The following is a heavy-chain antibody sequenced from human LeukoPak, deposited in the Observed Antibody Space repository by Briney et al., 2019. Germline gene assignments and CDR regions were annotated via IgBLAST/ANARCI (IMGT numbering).Heavy chain of an antibody. CDR1: GFTFSRHG. D-gene: IGHD3-3*01. CDR3: ARDRAWNYFDY. CDR2: ISNNGSRK. J-gene: IGHJ4*02. Sequence: GRSLRLSCAPSGFTFSRHGMHWVRQAPGKGLEWVAIISNNGSRKYYAHSVEGRFTISRDNSKNTLYLQMDSLRAEDTAVYYCARDRAWNYFDYWGQGTLVTVSS. V-gene: IGHV3-30*03.